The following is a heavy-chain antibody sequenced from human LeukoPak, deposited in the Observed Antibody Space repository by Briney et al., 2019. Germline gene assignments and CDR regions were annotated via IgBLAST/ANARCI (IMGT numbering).Heavy chain of an antibody. CDR3: ARYSQGYDFWSGYSDYYYYMDV. J-gene: IGHJ6*03. D-gene: IGHD3-3*01. CDR1: GGSISSHY. Sequence: SETLSLTCTVSGGSISSHYWSWIRQPPGKGLEWIGYIYYSGSTNYNPSLKSRVTISVDTSKNQFPLKLSSVTAADTAVYYCARYSQGYDFWSGYSDYYYYMDVWGKGTTVTVSS. CDR2: IYYSGST. V-gene: IGHV4-59*11.